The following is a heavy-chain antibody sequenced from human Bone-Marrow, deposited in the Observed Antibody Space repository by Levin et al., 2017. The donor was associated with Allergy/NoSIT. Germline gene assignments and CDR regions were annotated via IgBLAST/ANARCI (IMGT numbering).Heavy chain of an antibody. Sequence: GESLKISCAGSGFSFSDYYMSWTRLVPGKGLEWLSQISPTGDYIYVADSVKGRFTISRDDAKSSLYLEMSGLTAEDTAVYYCARDLNFNFDYWGQGTLVAVSS. V-gene: IGHV3-11*01. CDR3: ARDLNFNFDY. D-gene: IGHD1-7*01. J-gene: IGHJ4*02. CDR2: ISPTGDYI. CDR1: GFSFSDYY.